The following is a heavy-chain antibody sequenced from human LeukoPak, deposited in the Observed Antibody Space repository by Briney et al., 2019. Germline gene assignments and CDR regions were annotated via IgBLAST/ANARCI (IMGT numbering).Heavy chain of an antibody. V-gene: IGHV3-11*01. D-gene: IGHD2-2*01. Sequence: GGSLRLSCAVSGFNFDDFYMSWIRQAPGKGLEWLSSISLSGSTITYAASVKGRVTVSMDNAKNSVVLHILSLRADDTAVYYCAREASCSSTTCYFDYWGQGTLVTVSS. J-gene: IGHJ4*02. CDR2: ISLSGSTI. CDR1: GFNFDDFY. CDR3: AREASCSSTTCYFDY.